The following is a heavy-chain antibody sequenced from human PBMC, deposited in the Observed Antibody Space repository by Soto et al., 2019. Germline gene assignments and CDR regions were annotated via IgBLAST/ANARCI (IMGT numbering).Heavy chain of an antibody. V-gene: IGHV1-46*01. CDR3: ARSYCXGDCPNNWFDT. J-gene: IGHJ5*01. CDR2: INPSGGST. Sequence: ASVKVSCKASGYILSCYYMHWVRQAPGQGLEWMGIINPSGGSTTYAQKFQGRVTMTRDTSTSTVYMELSSLRSDDTAMYYCARSYCXGDCPNNWFDTWG. CDR1: GYILSCYY. D-gene: IGHD2-21*02.